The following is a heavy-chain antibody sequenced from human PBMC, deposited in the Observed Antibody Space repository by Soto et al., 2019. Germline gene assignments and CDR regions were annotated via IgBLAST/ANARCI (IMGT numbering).Heavy chain of an antibody. CDR2: ISSSGSTI. Sequence: GGSLRLSCAVCGFTFSSYEMNWVRQAPGKGLEWVSYISSSGSTIYYADSVKGRFTISRDNAKNSLYLQMNSLRAEDTAVYYCARKGIAVAGIAFDIWGQGTMVTVSS. J-gene: IGHJ3*02. V-gene: IGHV3-48*03. CDR3: ARKGIAVAGIAFDI. CDR1: GFTFSSYE. D-gene: IGHD6-19*01.